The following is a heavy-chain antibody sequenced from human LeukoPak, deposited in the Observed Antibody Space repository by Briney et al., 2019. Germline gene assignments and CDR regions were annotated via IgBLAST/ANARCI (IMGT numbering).Heavy chain of an antibody. D-gene: IGHD5-18*01. V-gene: IGHV1-2*02. CDR1: VYTFTGYY. CDR3: ASILDTAMVHSDF. Sequence: ASVKVSCKASVYTFTGYYMHWVRQAPGQGLEWMGWINPNSGGTNYAQKFQGRVTMTRDTSISTAYMELSRLRSDDTAVYYCASILDTAMVHSDFWGQGTLVTISS. CDR2: INPNSGGT. J-gene: IGHJ4*02.